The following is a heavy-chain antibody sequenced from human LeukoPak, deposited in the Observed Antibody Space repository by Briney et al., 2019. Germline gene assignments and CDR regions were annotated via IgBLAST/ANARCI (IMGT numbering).Heavy chain of an antibody. D-gene: IGHD3-10*01. CDR2: IKQDGSEK. CDR3: ASRRMGYHGSGSYYYYYYYMDV. CDR1: GLTFSSYW. J-gene: IGHJ6*03. V-gene: IGHV3-7*01. Sequence: GGSLRLSCAASGLTFSSYWMSWVRQAPGKGLEWVANIKQDGSEKYYVDSVKGRFTISRDNAKNSLYLQMNSLRAEDTAVYYCASRRMGYHGSGSYYYYYYYMDVWGKGTTVTVSS.